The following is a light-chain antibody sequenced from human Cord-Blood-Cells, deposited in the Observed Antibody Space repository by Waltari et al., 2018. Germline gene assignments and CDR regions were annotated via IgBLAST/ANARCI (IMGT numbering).Light chain of an antibody. CDR2: EGS. J-gene: IGLJ1*01. CDR3: CSYAGSSTYV. Sequence: QSALTQPAPAFGSPGQSITISCTGTSSDVRSYNLVSWYQQHPGKAPKLMIYEGSKRPSGVSNRFSGSKSGNTASLTISGLQAEDEADYYCCSYAGSSTYVFGTGTKVTVL. V-gene: IGLV2-23*01. CDR1: SSDVRSYNL.